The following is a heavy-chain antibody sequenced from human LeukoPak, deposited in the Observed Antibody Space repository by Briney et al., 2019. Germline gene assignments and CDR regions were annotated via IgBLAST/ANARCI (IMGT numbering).Heavy chain of an antibody. J-gene: IGHJ3*02. Sequence: ASVKVSCKVSGYTLTELSMHWVRQAPGKGLEWMGGFDPEDGETIYAQKFQGRVTITADESTSTAYMELSSLRSEDTAVYYCGASVGLIGGYSSDSEDAFDIWGQGTMVTVSS. D-gene: IGHD6-19*01. V-gene: IGHV1-24*01. CDR3: GASVGLIGGYSSDSEDAFDI. CDR1: GYTLTELS. CDR2: FDPEDGET.